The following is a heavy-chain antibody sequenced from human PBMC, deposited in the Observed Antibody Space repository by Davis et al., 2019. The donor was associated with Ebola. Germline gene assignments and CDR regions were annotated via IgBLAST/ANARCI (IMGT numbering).Heavy chain of an antibody. D-gene: IGHD1-26*01. V-gene: IGHV3-66*02. CDR3: AKVGGSYYSGDWFDP. J-gene: IGHJ5*02. Sequence: GGSLRLSCAASGFTVSSNYMSWVRQTPGKGLEWVSIIYSGGSTYYADSVKGRFTISRDNSKNTLYLQMNSLRAEDTAVYYCAKVGGSYYSGDWFDPWGQGTLVTVSS. CDR1: GFTVSSNY. CDR2: IYSGGST.